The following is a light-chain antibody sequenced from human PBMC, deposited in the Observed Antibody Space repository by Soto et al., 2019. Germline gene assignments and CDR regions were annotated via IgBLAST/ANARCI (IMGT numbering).Light chain of an antibody. CDR1: QSVSSH. V-gene: IGKV3-11*01. Sequence: EIVLTQSPATLSLSPGQRATLSCRDSQSVSSHLAWYQHKPGQAPRLLIYDASNRATGIPPRFSGSGSGTDSTLTISSLEPEDFAIYYCQQRSNWPQLTFGGGTKVEIK. J-gene: IGKJ4*01. CDR2: DAS. CDR3: QQRSNWPQLT.